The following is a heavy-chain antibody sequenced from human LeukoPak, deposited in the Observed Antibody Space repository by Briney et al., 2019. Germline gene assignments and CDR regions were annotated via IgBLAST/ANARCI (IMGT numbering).Heavy chain of an antibody. V-gene: IGHV1-24*01. Sequence: ASVKVSCKVSGYTLTELSMHWVRRAPGKGLEWMGGFDPEDGETIYAQKFQGRVTMTEDTSTDTACMELSSLRSEDTAVYYCATVLAAAGPNPWGQGTLVTVSS. CDR2: FDPEDGET. CDR3: ATVLAAAGPNP. J-gene: IGHJ5*02. CDR1: GYTLTELS. D-gene: IGHD6-13*01.